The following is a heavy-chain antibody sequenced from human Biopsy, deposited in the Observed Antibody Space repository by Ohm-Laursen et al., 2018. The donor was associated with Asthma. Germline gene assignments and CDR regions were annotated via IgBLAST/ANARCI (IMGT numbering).Heavy chain of an antibody. J-gene: IGHJ3*02. D-gene: IGHD3-9*01. Sequence: SLRLSCAASGFTFSSYGIRWVRQAPGKGLEWGAVIWYDGGYKDNVDSVKGRFTISRDNSKNTLCLQMNSLRAEDTAVYYCARTYFDFLTGQVHDAFAMWGQGTMVTVSS. CDR2: IWYDGGYK. CDR1: GFTFSSYG. V-gene: IGHV3-33*01. CDR3: ARTYFDFLTGQVHDAFAM.